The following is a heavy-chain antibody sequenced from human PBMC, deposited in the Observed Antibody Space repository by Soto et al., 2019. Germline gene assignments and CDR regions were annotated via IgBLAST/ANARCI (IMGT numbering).Heavy chain of an antibody. J-gene: IGHJ6*02. CDR1: GFRFDEYN. V-gene: IGHV3-43*01. Sequence: GGSLRLSCAASGFRFDEYNMHWVRQAPGKGLEWLSLITWNGANTYYADSVKGRFTISRDGTTKSVSLQMTSLKREDTGLYYCARETLSYGSALDVWGQGTTVTDSS. CDR2: ITWNGANT. D-gene: IGHD3-16*01. CDR3: ARETLSYGSALDV.